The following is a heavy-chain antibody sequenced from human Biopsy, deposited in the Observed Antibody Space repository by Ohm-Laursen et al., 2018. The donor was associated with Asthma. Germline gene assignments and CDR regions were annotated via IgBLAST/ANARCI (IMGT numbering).Heavy chain of an antibody. V-gene: IGHV4-31*03. CDR3: ARAQDYYDSRGYYRSFDY. CDR1: DGAIDSGAYY. CDR2: IYYSGST. Sequence: TLSLTCTVSDGAIDSGAYYWSWIRQLPGKGLEWIGYIYYSGSTYYNPSLKSRVSISIDTSKNQFSLKLSSVTAADTAVYYCARAQDYYDSRGYYRSFDYWGQGTLVTVSS. J-gene: IGHJ4*02. D-gene: IGHD3-22*01.